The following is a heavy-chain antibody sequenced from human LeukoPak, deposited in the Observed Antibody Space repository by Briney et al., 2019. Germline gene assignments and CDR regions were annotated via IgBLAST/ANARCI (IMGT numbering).Heavy chain of an antibody. Sequence: SQTLSPTCTVTGGSFSSGGYSWSWIRQPPGKGLEWIGYISDSGGTYYNPSLTSRLTISIDRSKKQFSLKLSSVTAADTAVYYCARVDGGDFWSGPNWFDPWGQGTLVTVSS. J-gene: IGHJ5*02. CDR1: GGSFSSGGYS. CDR3: ARVDGGDFWSGPNWFDP. CDR2: ISDSGGT. V-gene: IGHV4-30-2*01. D-gene: IGHD3-3*01.